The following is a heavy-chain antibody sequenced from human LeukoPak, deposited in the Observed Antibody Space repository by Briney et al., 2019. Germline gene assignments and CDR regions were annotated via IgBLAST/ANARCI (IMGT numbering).Heavy chain of an antibody. J-gene: IGHJ4*02. Sequence: GGSLRLSCTPSGFTFGTYAVSGFRQAPGKGLEWVAFIRSKTFGGTTEYAASVKGRFTISRDDSKSIAYLQMNSLKTEDTAVYYCTRSSGRTAYWGQGTLVSASS. V-gene: IGHV3-49*03. CDR1: GFTFGTYA. D-gene: IGHD6-25*01. CDR2: IRSKTFGGTT. CDR3: TRSSGRTAY.